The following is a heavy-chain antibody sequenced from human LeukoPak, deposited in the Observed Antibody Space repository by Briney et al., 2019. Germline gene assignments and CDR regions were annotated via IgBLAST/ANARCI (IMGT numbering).Heavy chain of an antibody. J-gene: IGHJ4*02. CDR2: ISNDGSNK. V-gene: IGHV3-30*18. CDR1: GFTFSSYG. D-gene: IGHD5-12*01. CDR3: AKVDIVATIDAGRLVDY. Sequence: GRSLRLSCAASGFTFSSYGMQWFRQAPDKGLEWVAAISNDGSNKYYADSVKGRFTISRDNSKNTLYLQMNSLRAEDTAVYYCAKVDIVATIDAGRLVDYWGQGTLVAVSS.